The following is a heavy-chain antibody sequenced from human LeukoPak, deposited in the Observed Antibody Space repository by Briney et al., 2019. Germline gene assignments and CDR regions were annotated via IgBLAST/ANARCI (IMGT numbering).Heavy chain of an antibody. CDR1: GFTFNSYV. J-gene: IGHJ4*02. V-gene: IGHV3-23*01. CDR3: ARDSPLLTV. D-gene: IGHD3-9*01. CDR2: INGSGGST. Sequence: PGGSLRLSCAASGFTFNSYVMTWVRQAPGKGLEWVSDINGSGGSTNYAGSVKGRFTISRDNSKNTLYLQMNSLRAEDTATYYCARDSPLLTVWGQGTLVTVSS.